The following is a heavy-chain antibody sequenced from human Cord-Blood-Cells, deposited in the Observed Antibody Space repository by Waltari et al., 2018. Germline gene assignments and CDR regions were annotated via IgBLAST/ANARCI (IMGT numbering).Heavy chain of an antibody. Sequence: QVQLVQSGAEVKKPGASVKVYCKASGYTFTSYGTSWVRQAPGQWLEWMGWISAYNGNTNYAQKLQGRVTMTTDTSTSTAYMELRSLRSDDTAVYYCARSTLDGGYYYYMDVWGKGTTVTVSS. CDR2: ISAYNGNT. D-gene: IGHD2-15*01. J-gene: IGHJ6*03. V-gene: IGHV1-18*01. CDR3: ARSTLDGGYYYYMDV. CDR1: GYTFTSYG.